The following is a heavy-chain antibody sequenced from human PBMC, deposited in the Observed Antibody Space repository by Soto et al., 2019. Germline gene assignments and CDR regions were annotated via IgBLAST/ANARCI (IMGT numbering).Heavy chain of an antibody. Sequence: SESLSLTCAVAGGFLSSGGYSWGWIRQPPENGLERIGYIYHSGSTYYNPSLKSRVTISVDRSKHQFSLKLSSVTVADTAAYYCASDARSSGSRCRQALDIWDQGTLHAV. CDR1: GGFLSSGGYS. D-gene: IGHD2-15*01. CDR3: ASDARSSGSRCRQALDI. J-gene: IGHJ3*02. V-gene: IGHV4-30-2*01. CDR2: IYHSGST.